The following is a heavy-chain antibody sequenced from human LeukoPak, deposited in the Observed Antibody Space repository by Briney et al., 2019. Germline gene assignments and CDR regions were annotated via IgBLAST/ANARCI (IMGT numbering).Heavy chain of an antibody. CDR2: IIHSGST. CDR1: GGSFSGDY. J-gene: IGHJ5*02. Sequence: PSETLSLTCAVYGGSFSGDYWSWIRQPPGKGLEWIGEIIHSGSTNYNPSLKSRVTISVDTSKNQFSLKLSSVTAADTAVYYCAKNYYGSGSYYNGYNWFDPWGQGTLVTVSS. CDR3: AKNYYGSGSYYNGYNWFDP. V-gene: IGHV4-34*12. D-gene: IGHD3-10*01.